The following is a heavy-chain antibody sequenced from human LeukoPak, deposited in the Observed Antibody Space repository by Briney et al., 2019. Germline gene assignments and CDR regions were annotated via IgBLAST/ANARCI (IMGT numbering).Heavy chain of an antibody. CDR3: AKTTDYYGSGSYSNYGMDV. Sequence: PGGSLRLSCAASGFTFSSYWMHWVRQAPGKGLVWVSRINSDGSSTGYADSVKGRFTISRDNAKNTLYLQMNSLRAEDTAVYYCAKTTDYYGSGSYSNYGMDVWGQGTTVTVSS. D-gene: IGHD3-10*01. CDR1: GFTFSSYW. V-gene: IGHV3-74*01. CDR2: INSDGSST. J-gene: IGHJ6*02.